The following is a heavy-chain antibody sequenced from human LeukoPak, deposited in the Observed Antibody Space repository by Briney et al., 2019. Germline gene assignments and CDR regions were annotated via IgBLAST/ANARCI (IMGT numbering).Heavy chain of an antibody. CDR3: ARDGGVDGYNSYFDY. CDR2: ISSRSSNI. V-gene: IGHV3-21*01. CDR1: GFTFSSYS. D-gene: IGHD5-24*01. Sequence: KPGGSLRLSCAASGFTFSSYSMMWVRQAPRKGLVGVSSISSRSSNIYYADSVKGRFTISRDNAKNSLYLQMNSLRAEDTALYYCARDGGVDGYNSYFDYWGQGALVTVSS. J-gene: IGHJ4*02.